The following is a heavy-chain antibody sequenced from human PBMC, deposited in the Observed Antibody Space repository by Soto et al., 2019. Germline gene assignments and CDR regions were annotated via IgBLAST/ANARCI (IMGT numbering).Heavy chain of an antibody. CDR2: ISYDGSNK. Sequence: QVQLVESGGGVVQPGRSPRLSCAASGFTFSSYAMHWVRQAPGKGLEWVAVISYDGSNKYYADSVKGRFTISRDNSKNTLYLQMNSLRAEDTAVYYCARDCNYYDSSGYYNNWFDPWGQGTLVTVSS. D-gene: IGHD3-22*01. CDR3: ARDCNYYDSSGYYNNWFDP. CDR1: GFTFSSYA. V-gene: IGHV3-30-3*01. J-gene: IGHJ5*02.